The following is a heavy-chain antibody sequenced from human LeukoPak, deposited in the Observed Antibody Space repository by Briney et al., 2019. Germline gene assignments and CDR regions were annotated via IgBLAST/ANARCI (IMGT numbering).Heavy chain of an antibody. J-gene: IGHJ6*03. CDR1: GGSISSSRYY. D-gene: IGHD2-15*01. CDR2: INHSGST. V-gene: IGHV4-39*07. Sequence: PSETLSLTCTASGGSISSSRYYWGWIRQPPGKGLEWIGEINHSGSTNYNPSLKSRVTISVDTSKNQFSLKLSSVTAADTAVYYCARTPSRRVVAYYYYMDVWGKGTTVTVSS. CDR3: ARTPSRRVVAYYYYMDV.